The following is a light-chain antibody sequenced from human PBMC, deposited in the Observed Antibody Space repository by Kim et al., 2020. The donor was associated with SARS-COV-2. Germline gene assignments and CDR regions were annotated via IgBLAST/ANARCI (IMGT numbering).Light chain of an antibody. CDR3: NSRDSSGNHLV. CDR2: GKN. J-gene: IGLJ2*01. CDR1: SLRSYY. V-gene: IGLV3-19*01. Sequence: LGQTVRITGQGDSLRSYYASWYQQKPGQAPVLVIYGKNNRPSGIPDRFSGSSSGNTASLTITGAQAEDEADYYCNSRDSSGNHLVFGGGTQLTVL.